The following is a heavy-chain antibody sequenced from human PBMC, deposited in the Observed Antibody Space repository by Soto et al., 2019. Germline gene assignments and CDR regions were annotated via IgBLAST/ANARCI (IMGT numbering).Heavy chain of an antibody. CDR3: ETDSYNATKGYYHYGMDD. D-gene: IGHD1-20*01. CDR2: IWYDGSNK. CDR1: GFTFSSYG. Sequence: QVQLVESGGGVVQPGRSLRLSCAASGFTFSSYGMHWVRQAPGKGLEWVAVIWYDGSNKYYADSVKGRFTISRDNSKNSRALQKNSLRPENTAVYDCETDSYNATKGYYHYGMDDWGQGTMVTVSS. J-gene: IGHJ6*02. V-gene: IGHV3-33*01.